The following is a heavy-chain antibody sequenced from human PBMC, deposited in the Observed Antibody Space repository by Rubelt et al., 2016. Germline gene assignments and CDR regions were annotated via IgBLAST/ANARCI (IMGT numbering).Heavy chain of an antibody. Sequence: QVQLQESGPGLVKPSETLSLTCTVSGGSMSTYYWSWIRQPPGKGLEWIGYMYYSGSTKYNPSLKSRVTISMDTSKNRFFLKLSSVTAADTAVYYCATSGGNGGDFDYWGQGTLVTVSS. V-gene: IGHV4-59*01. CDR3: ATSGGNGGDFDY. CDR2: MYYSGST. CDR1: GGSMSTYY. J-gene: IGHJ4*02. D-gene: IGHD4-23*01.